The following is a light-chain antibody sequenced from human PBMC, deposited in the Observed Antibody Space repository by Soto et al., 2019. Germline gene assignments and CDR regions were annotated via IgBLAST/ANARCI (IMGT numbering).Light chain of an antibody. J-gene: IGLJ3*02. CDR2: GNS. CDR3: QSYDSSLIGWV. V-gene: IGLV1-40*01. CDR1: SSNIGAGYD. Sequence: QSVLTQPPSVSGSPGQRVTISCTESSSNIGAGYDVHWYQQLPGTAPKLLIYGNSNRPSGVPDRFSGSKSGTSASLAITGIQAEDEADYYCQSYDSSLIGWVFGGGPKLTVL.